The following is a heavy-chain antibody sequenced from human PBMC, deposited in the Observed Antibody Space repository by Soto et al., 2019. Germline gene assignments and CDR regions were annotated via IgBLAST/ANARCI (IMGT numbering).Heavy chain of an antibody. CDR3: ARARFSQWSQDYYGLDV. V-gene: IGHV4-34*01. CDR1: GSLPVGSLSTYF. D-gene: IGHD3-3*01. CDR2: INHSGSP. J-gene: IGHJ6*02. Sequence: SETLSLTCGLSGSLPVGSLSTYFWTWIRQPPGKGLEWIGEINHSGSPNYSPSLRGRVTISLETSKKQFSLNLSSVTAADTAVYFCARARFSQWSQDYYGLDVWGQGTTVTVSS.